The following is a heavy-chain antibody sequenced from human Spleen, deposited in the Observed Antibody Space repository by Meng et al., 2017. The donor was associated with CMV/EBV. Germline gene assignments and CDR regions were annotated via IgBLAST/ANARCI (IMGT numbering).Heavy chain of an antibody. D-gene: IGHD3-3*01. Sequence: ASVKVSCKASGYTFTSYGISWVRQAPGQGLEWMGWISAYNGNTNYAQKLQGRVTMTTDTSTSTAYMELRSLRSDDTAVYYCARDRSLRFLEWLSSGMDVWGQGTTVTV. V-gene: IGHV1-18*01. CDR1: GYTFTSYG. CDR3: ARDRSLRFLEWLSSGMDV. J-gene: IGHJ6*02. CDR2: ISAYNGNT.